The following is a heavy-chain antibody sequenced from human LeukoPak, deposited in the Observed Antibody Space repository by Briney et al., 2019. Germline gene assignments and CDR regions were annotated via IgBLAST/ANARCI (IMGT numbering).Heavy chain of an antibody. J-gene: IGHJ3*02. Sequence: GGSLRLSCVASGFNFNDYYMSWVRQAPGKGLEWVANIKQDESEKYYVDSVKGRFTISRDNAKNSLYLQMNSLRAEDTAVYYCARTRSSGWTNDAFDIWGQGTMVTVSS. D-gene: IGHD6-19*01. V-gene: IGHV3-7*01. CDR2: IKQDESEK. CDR1: GFNFNDYY. CDR3: ARTRSSGWTNDAFDI.